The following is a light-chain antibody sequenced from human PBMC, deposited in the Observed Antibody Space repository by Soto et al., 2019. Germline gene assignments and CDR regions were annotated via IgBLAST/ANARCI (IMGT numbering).Light chain of an antibody. J-gene: IGKJ3*01. CDR1: QDISNH. CDR2: DAS. CDR3: QQYDNLPFT. Sequence: DIPMTQSPSSLSASVGDRVTITCQASQDISNHLNWYQQKPGKAPKLLIYDASNLETGVPSRFSGSGSGTDFTFTISSLQPEDIATYYYQQYDNLPFTFGPGTKVDIK. V-gene: IGKV1-33*01.